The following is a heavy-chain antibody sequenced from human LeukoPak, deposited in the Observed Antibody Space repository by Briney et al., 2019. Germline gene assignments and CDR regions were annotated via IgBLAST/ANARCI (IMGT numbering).Heavy chain of an antibody. CDR2: IRARGSTI. Sequence: GGSLRLSCAASGFTFSVYAMNWVRQAPGKGLEWVSYIRARGSTIHYADSVRGRFTISRDDAKNSLYLQMDSLRAEDTAVYYCAKDLGRITRYGMGVWGQGTTVTVSS. CDR3: AKDLGRITRYGMGV. J-gene: IGHJ6*02. D-gene: IGHD3-16*01. CDR1: GFTFSVYA. V-gene: IGHV3-48*04.